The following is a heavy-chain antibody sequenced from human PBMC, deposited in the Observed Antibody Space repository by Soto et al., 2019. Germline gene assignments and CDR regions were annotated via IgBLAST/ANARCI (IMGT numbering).Heavy chain of an antibody. D-gene: IGHD3-10*01. V-gene: IGHV3-30*18. CDR3: AKVSRDMVRGVIYYYYGMDV. CDR1: GFTFSSYG. CDR2: ISYDGSNK. Sequence: GGSLRLSCAASGFTFSSYGMHWVRQAPGKGLEWVAVISYDGSNKYYADSVKGRFTISRDNSKNTLYLQMNSLRAEDTAVYYCAKVSRDMVRGVIYYYYGMDVWGQGTTVTAP. J-gene: IGHJ6*02.